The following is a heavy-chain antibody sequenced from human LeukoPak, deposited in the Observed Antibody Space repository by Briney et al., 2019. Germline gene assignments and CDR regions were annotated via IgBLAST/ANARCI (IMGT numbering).Heavy chain of an antibody. J-gene: IGHJ4*02. CDR1: GGSFSGYY. CDR2: INHSGST. Sequence: PSETLSLTCAVYGGSFSGYYWSWIRQPPGKGLEWIGEINHSGSTNNNPSLKSRVTISVDTSKNQFSLKLSSVTAADTAVYYCARGGGNGHKIIKEYYFDYWGQGTLVTVSS. V-gene: IGHV4-34*01. D-gene: IGHD2-8*01. CDR3: ARGGGNGHKIIKEYYFDY.